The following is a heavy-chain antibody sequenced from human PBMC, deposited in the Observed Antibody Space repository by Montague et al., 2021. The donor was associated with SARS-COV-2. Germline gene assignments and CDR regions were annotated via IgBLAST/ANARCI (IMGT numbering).Heavy chain of an antibody. CDR1: GFSFSNYA. J-gene: IGHJ4*02. V-gene: IGHV3-30-3*01. CDR3: ARDAMVWGYGRNEFDY. D-gene: IGHD3-10*01. Sequence: SLRLSCAASGFSFSNYAIHWVRQAPGKGLEWVAIISYGGINKNYAESVKGRFTISRDNSKNTVYLQMNNLRPEDTAVYYCARDAMVWGYGRNEFDYWGQGSLVAVSS. CDR2: ISYGGINK.